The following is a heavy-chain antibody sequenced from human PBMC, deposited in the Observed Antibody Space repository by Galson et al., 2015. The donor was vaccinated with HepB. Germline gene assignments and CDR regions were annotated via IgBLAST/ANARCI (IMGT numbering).Heavy chain of an antibody. J-gene: IGHJ4*02. CDR2: ISYDGSSK. CDR3: ARSLIAAAGPLDY. D-gene: IGHD6-13*01. CDR1: GFTFSRYA. Sequence: SLRLSCAASGFTFSRYAIHWVRQAPGKGLEWVAVISYDGSSKYYADSVKGRFTISRDNSKNTLYVQMNSLRIEDTAVYYCARSLIAAAGPLDYWGQGTLVTVSS. V-gene: IGHV3-30-3*01.